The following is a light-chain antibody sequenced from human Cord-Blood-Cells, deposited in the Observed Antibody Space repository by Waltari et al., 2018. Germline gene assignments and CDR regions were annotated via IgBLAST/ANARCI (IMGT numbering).Light chain of an antibody. CDR3: SSYTSSSTYV. J-gene: IGLJ1*01. CDR1: SSDVGGYNY. Sequence: QSALTQPASVSGSPGQSITISCTGTSSDVGGYNYFSWYQQHPGKAPKLMIYDVRNRPSGVSNRFSGSKSGNTASLTISGLQAEDEADYYCSSYTSSSTYVFGTGTKVTVL. CDR2: DVR. V-gene: IGLV2-14*01.